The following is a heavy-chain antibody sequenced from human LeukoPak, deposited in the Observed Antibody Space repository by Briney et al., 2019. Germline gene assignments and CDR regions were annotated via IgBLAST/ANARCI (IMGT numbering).Heavy chain of an antibody. V-gene: IGHV3-53*01. Sequence: GGSLRLSCAASGFTVSSYYMTWVRQAPGKGLEWVSVIYSGGSTYDADSVEGRLTISRDNSRDTVFLQMNSLRAEDTAVYYCATGRNSVFDYWGQGTLVTVSS. CDR1: GFTVSSYY. CDR2: IYSGGST. D-gene: IGHD4-23*01. CDR3: ATGRNSVFDY. J-gene: IGHJ4*02.